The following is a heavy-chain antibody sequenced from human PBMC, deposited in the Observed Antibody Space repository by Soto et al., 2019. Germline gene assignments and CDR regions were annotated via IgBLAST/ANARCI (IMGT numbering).Heavy chain of an antibody. J-gene: IGHJ4*02. Sequence: QVQLVQSGPEVKEPGSSVKLTCKVSGGIFNTYAISWLLQAPGQGLGWIGGIIPIFETPNYAQRFQGRVTITAAESPSTAYMELSRLRSDDTAVYYCARDRDYYGSGNYYNRIDFWGQGTLVSVSS. CDR1: GGIFNTYA. V-gene: IGHV1-69*01. CDR2: IIPIFETP. D-gene: IGHD3-10*01. CDR3: ARDRDYYGSGNYYNRIDF.